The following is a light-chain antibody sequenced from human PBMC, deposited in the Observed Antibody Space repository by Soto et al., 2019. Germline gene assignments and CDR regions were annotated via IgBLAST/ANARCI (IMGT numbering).Light chain of an antibody. CDR1: QSVSSY. Sequence: EIVLTQCPATVSLSAGERASLSCRASQSVSSYLAWYQQKPGQAPRLLIYGASNRATGIPDRFSGSGSGTDFTLTISRLEPEDFAVYYCQQYGSSGTFGQGTKV. CDR2: GAS. CDR3: QQYGSSGT. V-gene: IGKV3-20*01. J-gene: IGKJ1*01.